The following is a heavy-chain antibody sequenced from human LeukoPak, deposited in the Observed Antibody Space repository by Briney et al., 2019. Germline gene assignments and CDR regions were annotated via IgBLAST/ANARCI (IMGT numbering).Heavy chain of an antibody. CDR2: INPNNGGT. J-gene: IGHJ4*02. Sequence: ASVKVSCKASGYTLTGYYKHWVRQAPGQGLEWMGWINPNNGGTNYAQKFQGRVTMTRDTSISTAYMELSRLKSDDTAVYYCARAALGREVFDYWGQGTLVTVSS. V-gene: IGHV1-2*02. CDR3: ARAALGREVFDY. CDR1: GYTLTGYY. D-gene: IGHD2-15*01.